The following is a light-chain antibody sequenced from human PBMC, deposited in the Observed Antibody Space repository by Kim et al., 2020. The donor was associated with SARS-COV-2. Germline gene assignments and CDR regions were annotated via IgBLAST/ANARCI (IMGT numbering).Light chain of an antibody. J-gene: IGLJ2*01. CDR1: SSDVGDSEY. CDR3: SSYARSRSRVL. Sequence: QSITISCAGTSSDVGDSEYVSWFQQHPGKAPKLIIYDVADRPSGVSPRFSGSKSGNTASLTISGLQAGDEADYYCSSYARSRSRVLFGGGTQLTVL. CDR2: DVA. V-gene: IGLV2-14*03.